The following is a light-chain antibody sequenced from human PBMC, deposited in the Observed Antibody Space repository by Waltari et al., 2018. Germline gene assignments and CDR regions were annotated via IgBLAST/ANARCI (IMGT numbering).Light chain of an antibody. CDR1: QSISSD. V-gene: IGKV1-39*01. Sequence: DIQMTQSPSSLSAYVGDRVTITCRASQSISSDLNWYQQKPGKAPNLLISGTSNLQSGVPSGFSGSGSGTDFTLTINSLQPLDSATYYCQQSDSTPPTFGGGTKVEI. CDR2: GTS. J-gene: IGKJ4*01. CDR3: QQSDSTPPT.